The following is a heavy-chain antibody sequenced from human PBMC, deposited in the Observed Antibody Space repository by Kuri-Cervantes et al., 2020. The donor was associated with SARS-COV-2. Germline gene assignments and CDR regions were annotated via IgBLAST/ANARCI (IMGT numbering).Heavy chain of an antibody. D-gene: IGHD6-13*01. CDR2: FGPEDGET. CDR1: GYTLTELS. J-gene: IGHJ6*03. CDR3: ATPPLAAAGMYYYYYYMDV. V-gene: IGHV1-24*01. Sequence: SVKVPCKVSGYTLTELSMHWVRQAPGKGLEWMGGFGPEDGETIYAQKFQGRVTMTEDTSTDTAYMELSSLRSEDTAVYYCATPPLAAAGMYYYYYYMDVWGKGTTVTVSS.